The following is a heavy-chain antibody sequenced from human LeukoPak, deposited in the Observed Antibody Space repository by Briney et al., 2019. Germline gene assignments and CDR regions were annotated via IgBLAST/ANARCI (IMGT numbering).Heavy chain of an antibody. D-gene: IGHD3-3*01. CDR2: IYYSGST. CDR1: GGSISSGGYY. V-gene: IGHV4-31*03. CDR3: ARDSYDFWSGYYYYGMDV. Sequence: SETLSLTCTVSGGSISSGGYYWSWIRQHPGKGLEWIGYIYYSGSTYNNPSLKSRVTISVDTSKNQFSLKLSSVTAADTAVYYCARDSYDFWSGYYYYGMDVWGQGTTVTVSS. J-gene: IGHJ6*02.